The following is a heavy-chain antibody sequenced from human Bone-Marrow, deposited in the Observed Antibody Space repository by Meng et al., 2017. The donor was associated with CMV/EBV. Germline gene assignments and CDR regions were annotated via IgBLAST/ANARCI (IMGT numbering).Heavy chain of an antibody. CDR1: GGSFSVYY. V-gene: IGHV4-34*01. J-gene: IGHJ5*02. CDR3: ARGLYYDFWSGYYLEGSGWFDP. Sequence: SETLSLTCAVYGGSFSVYYWRWIRQPPGKGLEWIGEINHSGNTNYNPSLKSRVTISVDTSKNQFSLKLSSVTAADTAVYYCARGLYYDFWSGYYLEGSGWFDPWGQGTLVTVSS. D-gene: IGHD3-3*01. CDR2: INHSGNT.